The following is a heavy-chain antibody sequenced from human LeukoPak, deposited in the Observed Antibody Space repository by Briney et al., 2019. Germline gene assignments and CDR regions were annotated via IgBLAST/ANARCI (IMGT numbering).Heavy chain of an antibody. V-gene: IGHV1-8*01. Sequence: ASVKVSCKASGYTFTSYDINWVRQATGQGLEWMGWMNPNSGNTGYAQKFQGRVTMTRNTSISTAYMELSSLRSEDTAVYYCARASTYCYDSSGYRFDYWGQGTLVTVSS. CDR3: ARASTYCYDSSGYRFDY. D-gene: IGHD3-22*01. CDR1: GYTFTSYD. CDR2: MNPNSGNT. J-gene: IGHJ4*02.